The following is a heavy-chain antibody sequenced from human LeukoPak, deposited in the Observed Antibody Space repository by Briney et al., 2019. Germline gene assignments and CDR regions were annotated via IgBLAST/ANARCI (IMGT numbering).Heavy chain of an antibody. CDR3: ARAKLLWFGDVAWFDP. J-gene: IGHJ5*02. Sequence: PAGTLSVTCLGSGGSLIRYFWSWIRPPAGKGLAGVGYIYYSGSNYYILSLLSRATIPVDPCKNQFPLMLSSVTAADTAVYYCARAKLLWFGDVAWFDPWGQGTLVTVSS. CDR2: IYYSGSN. V-gene: IGHV4-59*01. D-gene: IGHD3-10*01. CDR1: GGSLIRYF.